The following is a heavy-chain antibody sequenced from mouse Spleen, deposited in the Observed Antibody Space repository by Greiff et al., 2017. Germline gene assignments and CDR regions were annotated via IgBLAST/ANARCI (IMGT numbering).Heavy chain of an antibody. J-gene: IGHJ4*01. V-gene: IGHV7-3*01. CDR3: ARYSLRLRNYYAMDY. CDR2: IRNKANGYTT. Sequence: EVKLMESGGGLVQPGGSLSLSCAASGFTFTDYYMSWVRQPPGKALEWLGFIRNKANGYTTEYSASVKGRFTISRDNSQSILYLQMNALRAEDSATYYCARYSLRLRNYYAMDYWGQGTSVTVSS. CDR1: GFTFTDYY. D-gene: IGHD1-2*01.